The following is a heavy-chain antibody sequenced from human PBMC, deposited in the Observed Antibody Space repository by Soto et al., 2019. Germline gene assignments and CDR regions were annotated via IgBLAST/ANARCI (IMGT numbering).Heavy chain of an antibody. CDR3: AKATGTTLY. Sequence: EVQLLVSGGGLVQPGGSLRLSCEASGFTFSSYAMTWVRQAPGKGLEWVSASGSGGRAFYSDSVKGRFTISRDNSRNTLYLQLHSLRVDDTGVYFCAKATGTTLYWGQGTLVTVSS. CDR1: GFTFSSYA. D-gene: IGHD1-1*01. CDR2: SGSGGRA. J-gene: IGHJ4*02. V-gene: IGHV3-23*01.